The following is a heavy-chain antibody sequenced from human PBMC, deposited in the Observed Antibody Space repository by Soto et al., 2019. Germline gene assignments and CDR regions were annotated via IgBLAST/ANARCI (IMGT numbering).Heavy chain of an antibody. V-gene: IGHV3-23*01. CDR3: AKDRDIVVVVAATPVDY. J-gene: IGHJ4*02. D-gene: IGHD2-15*01. CDR1: GFTFSSYA. Sequence: GGSLRLSCAASGFTFSSYAMSWVRQAPGKGLEWVSAISGSGGSTYYADSVKGRFTISRDNSKNTLYLQMNSLRAEDTAVYYCAKDRDIVVVVAATPVDYWGQGTLVTVSS. CDR2: ISGSGGST.